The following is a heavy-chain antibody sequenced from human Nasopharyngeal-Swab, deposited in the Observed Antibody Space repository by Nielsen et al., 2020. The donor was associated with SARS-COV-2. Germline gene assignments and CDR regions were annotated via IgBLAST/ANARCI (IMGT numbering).Heavy chain of an antibody. V-gene: IGHV3-30*18. Sequence: VRQAPGKGLEWVAVISYDGSNKYYADSVKGRFTISRDNSKNTLYLQMSSLRAEDTAVYYCAKDSVYYWGQGTLVTVSS. CDR2: ISYDGSNK. CDR3: AKDSVYY. J-gene: IGHJ4*02.